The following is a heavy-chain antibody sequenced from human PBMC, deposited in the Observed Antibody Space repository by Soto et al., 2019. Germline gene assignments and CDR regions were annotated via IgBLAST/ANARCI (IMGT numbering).Heavy chain of an antibody. Sequence: PSETLPLTCAVSGYSISSGYYWGWIRQTPGKGLEWIASIYHSGSTYYNPSLKSRVTISVDTSKNQFSLKLTSVTAADTAVYYCARGAATVTPGWFDPWGQGIMVTVSS. D-gene: IGHD4-17*01. CDR1: GYSISSGYY. CDR2: IYHSGST. V-gene: IGHV4-38-2*01. J-gene: IGHJ5*02. CDR3: ARGAATVTPGWFDP.